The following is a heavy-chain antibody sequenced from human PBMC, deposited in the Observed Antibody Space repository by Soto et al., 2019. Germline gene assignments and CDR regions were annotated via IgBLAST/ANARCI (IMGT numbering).Heavy chain of an antibody. CDR1: GFTFSSYA. CDR3: AKVPYCGGDCYSGAFDI. Sequence: GGSLRLSCAASGFTFSSYAMNWVRQAPGKGLEWVPVISGSGGSIYYADSVKGRFTISRDNSKTTLYLQMKSLRAEDTAVYYCAKVPYCGGDCYSGAFDIWGQGTMVTVSS. J-gene: IGHJ3*02. D-gene: IGHD2-21*02. CDR2: ISGSGGSI. V-gene: IGHV3-23*01.